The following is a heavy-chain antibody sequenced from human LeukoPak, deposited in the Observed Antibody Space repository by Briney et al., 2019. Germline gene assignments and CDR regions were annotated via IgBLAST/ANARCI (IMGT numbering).Heavy chain of an antibody. CDR1: GYTFTGYY. CDR3: ASMDPGWELLLDY. V-gene: IGHV1-2*02. D-gene: IGHD1-26*01. J-gene: IGHJ4*02. CDR2: INPNSGDT. Sequence: ASVKVSCEASGYTFTGYYIHWVRQAPGQGLEWMGWINPNSGDTDYAQKLQGRVTMTTDTSTSTAYMELRSLRSDDTAVYYCASMDPGWELLLDYWGQGTLVTVSS.